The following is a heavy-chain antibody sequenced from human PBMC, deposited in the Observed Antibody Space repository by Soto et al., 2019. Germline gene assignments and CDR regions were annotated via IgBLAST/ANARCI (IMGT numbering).Heavy chain of an antibody. CDR3: AXXQDSSSCYFNSYYYYYGIDV. D-gene: IGHD6-13*01. J-gene: IGHJ6*02. CDR2: ISAYNGNT. Sequence: ASVKVSCKASGYTFTSYGISWVRQAPGQGLEWMGWISAYNGNTNYAQKLQGRVTMTTDTSTSTAYMELRSLRSDDTAVYYCAXXQDSSSCYFNSYYYYYGIDVWGQGTTVTVSS. V-gene: IGHV1-18*04. CDR1: GYTFTSYG.